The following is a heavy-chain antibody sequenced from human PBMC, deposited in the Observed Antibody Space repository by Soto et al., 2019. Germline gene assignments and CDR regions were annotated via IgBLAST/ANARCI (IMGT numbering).Heavy chain of an antibody. D-gene: IGHD4-4*01. J-gene: IGHJ6*02. V-gene: IGHV3-30-3*01. CDR1: GFTFSSYA. Sequence: QVQLVESGGGVVQPGRSLRLSCAASGFTFSSYAMHWVRQAPGKGLEWVAVISYDGSNKYYADSVKGRFTISRDNSKNTLYLQMNGLRAEDTAVYYCARAVEMATVYYYGMDVWGQGTTVTVSS. CDR3: ARAVEMATVYYYGMDV. CDR2: ISYDGSNK.